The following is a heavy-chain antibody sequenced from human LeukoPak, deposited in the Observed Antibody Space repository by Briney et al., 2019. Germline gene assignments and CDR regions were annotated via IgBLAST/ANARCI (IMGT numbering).Heavy chain of an antibody. CDR1: GFTFSDAW. V-gene: IGHV3-15*01. J-gene: IGHJ4*02. CDR3: STDGFFYSATFDF. D-gene: IGHD2-15*01. CDR2: IRSKTGGGTT. Sequence: SGGSLRLSCTASGFTFSDAWMSWVRQAPGKGLEWVGRIRSKTGGGTTDYGAPVKGRFTISGDDSKNTLYLQMNSLKTEDTAVYYCSTDGFFYSATFDFWGQGTLVTVSS.